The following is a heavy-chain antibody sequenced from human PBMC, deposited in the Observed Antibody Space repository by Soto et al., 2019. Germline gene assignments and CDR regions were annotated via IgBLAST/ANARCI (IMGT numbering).Heavy chain of an antibody. CDR3: ARAAIAVAGTYWFDP. J-gene: IGHJ5*02. CDR2: IYHSGST. D-gene: IGHD6-19*01. Sequence: LSLTCAVSGGSISSGGYSWSWIRQPPGKGLEWIGYIYHSGSTYYNPSLKSRVTISVDRSKNQFSLKLSSVTAADTAVYYCARAAIAVAGTYWFDPWGQGTLVTSPQ. CDR1: GGSISSGGYS. V-gene: IGHV4-30-2*01.